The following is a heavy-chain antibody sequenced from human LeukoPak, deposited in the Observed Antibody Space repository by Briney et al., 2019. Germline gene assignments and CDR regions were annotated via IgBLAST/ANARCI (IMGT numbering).Heavy chain of an antibody. V-gene: IGHV1-18*01. CDR3: ARDVTVTTQWYYYMDV. Sequence: ASVKVSCKASGYTFTSYGISWVRQAPGQGLEWMGWISAYNGNTNYAQKLQGRVTMTTDTSTSTAYMELRSLRSDDTAVYYCARDVTVTTQWYYYMDVWGKGTTVTISS. J-gene: IGHJ6*03. CDR2: ISAYNGNT. CDR1: GYTFTSYG. D-gene: IGHD4-17*01.